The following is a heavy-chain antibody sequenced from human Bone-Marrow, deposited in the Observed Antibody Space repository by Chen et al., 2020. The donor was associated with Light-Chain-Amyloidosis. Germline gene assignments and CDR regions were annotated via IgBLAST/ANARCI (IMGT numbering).Heavy chain of an antibody. J-gene: IGHJ4*02. Sequence: EVQLVESGGGLIQPGGSLRLSCAASGFTVRSNYMSWVRQAPGKGLEWVSVLYTGGSTYYTDSVKGRFTISRDNSKNTLYLQMSSLRAEDTAVYYCARVRDPTYGGLDYWGQGTLVTVSS. CDR2: LYTGGST. D-gene: IGHD4-17*01. CDR1: GFTVRSNY. V-gene: IGHV3-53*01. CDR3: ARVRDPTYGGLDY.